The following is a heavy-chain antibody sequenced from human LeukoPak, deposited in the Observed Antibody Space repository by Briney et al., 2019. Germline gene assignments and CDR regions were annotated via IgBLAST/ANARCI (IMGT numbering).Heavy chain of an antibody. D-gene: IGHD3-16*01. CDR2: IIPIFGTA. J-gene: IGHJ3*02. Sequence: SVKVSCKASGGTFSSYAISWVRQAPGQGLEWMGGIIPIFGTANYAQKFQGRVTITADESTSTAYMELSSLRSEDTAVYYCARVGPHHDAFDIWGQGTMVTVSS. CDR3: ARVGPHHDAFDI. V-gene: IGHV1-69*13. CDR1: GGTFSSYA.